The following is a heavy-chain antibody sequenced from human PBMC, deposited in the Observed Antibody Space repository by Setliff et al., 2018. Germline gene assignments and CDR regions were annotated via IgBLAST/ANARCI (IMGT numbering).Heavy chain of an antibody. CDR1: GGSISSYY. CDR3: ARSVDPDV. Sequence: PSETLSLTCTVSGGSISSYYWGWIRQPPGKGLEWIGYKYYSGSTNSNPSLKSRVTISVDTSKNQFSLKLSSVTAADTGVYFCARSVDPDVWGKGTTVTVSS. CDR2: KYYSGST. V-gene: IGHV4-59*08. J-gene: IGHJ6*04.